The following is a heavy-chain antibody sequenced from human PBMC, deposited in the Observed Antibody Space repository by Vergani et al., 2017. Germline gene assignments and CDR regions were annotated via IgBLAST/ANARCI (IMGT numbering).Heavy chain of an antibody. CDR2: IYPGDSDT. Sequence: EVQLVQSGAEVKTPGDSLKISCKGSGYSFTSYWIGWVRQMPGKGLDWVGFIYPGDSDTRYSPSFQGQVTIPADKSISTAYLQWSSLKASDTAMYYCARRGNYRHYYFDYWGQGTLVTVSS. CDR3: ARRGNYRHYYFDY. J-gene: IGHJ4*02. CDR1: GYSFTSYW. V-gene: IGHV5-51*03. D-gene: IGHD4-11*01.